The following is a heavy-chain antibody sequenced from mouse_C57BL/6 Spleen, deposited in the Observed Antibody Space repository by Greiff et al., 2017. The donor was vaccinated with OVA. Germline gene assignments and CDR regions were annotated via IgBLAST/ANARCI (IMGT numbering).Heavy chain of an antibody. CDR1: GYSFTGYY. CDR3: VYGSACFAY. V-gene: IGHV1-31*01. Sequence: VQLQQSGPELVKPGASVKISCKASGYSFTGYYMHWVKQSHGNILDWIGYLYPYSGVSSSNQKFKGKATLTVDKSSSPAYMDLRSLTSADSAVYYCVYGSACFAYWGQGTLVTVSA. CDR2: LYPYSGVS. D-gene: IGHD1-1*01. J-gene: IGHJ3*01.